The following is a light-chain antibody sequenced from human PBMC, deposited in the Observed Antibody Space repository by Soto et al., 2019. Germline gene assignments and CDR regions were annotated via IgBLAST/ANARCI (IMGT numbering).Light chain of an antibody. CDR2: EVS. CDR3: SSYASSSTHNYV. CDR1: SSDVGGYNY. J-gene: IGLJ1*01. Sequence: QSVLTQPASVSGSPGQSITISCTGTSSDVGGYNYVSWYHQHPGKAPKLTIYEVSNRPSGVSNRFSGSKSGNTASLTISGLQAEDEADYYCSSYASSSTHNYVFGTGTQLTVL. V-gene: IGLV2-14*01.